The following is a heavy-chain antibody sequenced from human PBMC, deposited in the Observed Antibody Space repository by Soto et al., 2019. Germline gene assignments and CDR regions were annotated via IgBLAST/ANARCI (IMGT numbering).Heavy chain of an antibody. CDR3: ARSQITMISYFDY. D-gene: IGHD3-22*01. Sequence: PSETLSLTCTVSGGSVSSGCYYWSWIRQPPGKGLEWIGYIYYTGSTNYSPSFKNRVTISLDTSKNQFSLKLNSMTAADTAVYYCARSQITMISYFDYWGQGTLVTVSS. J-gene: IGHJ4*02. V-gene: IGHV4-61*01. CDR2: IYYTGST. CDR1: GGSVSSGCYY.